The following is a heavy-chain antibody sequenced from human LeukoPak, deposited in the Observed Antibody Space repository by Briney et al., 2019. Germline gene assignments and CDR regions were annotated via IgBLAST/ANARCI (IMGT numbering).Heavy chain of an antibody. Sequence: GGSLRLPCAASGFSFSTYSMNWVRQAPGKGLEWVSSISSRSGYIYYGDSVKGRFTISRDNSKNTLYLQMNSLRAEDTAVYYCAKDGDQTGTTYFDYWGQGTLVTVSS. CDR3: AKDGDQTGTTYFDY. CDR1: GFSFSTYS. CDR2: ISSRSGYI. D-gene: IGHD1-1*01. J-gene: IGHJ4*02. V-gene: IGHV3-21*01.